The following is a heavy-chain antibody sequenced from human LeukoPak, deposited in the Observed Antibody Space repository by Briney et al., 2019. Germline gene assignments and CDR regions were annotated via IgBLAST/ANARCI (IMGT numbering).Heavy chain of an antibody. Sequence: ASVKVSCKASGFTFTSYGISWVRQAPGQGLEWMGWSSAHNGDTNYAQNIQGRVTMTTDTSTTTAYMELRSLRSDDTAVYYCAREGYCSGGSCYPGALDTWGQGTMVTVSS. CDR3: AREGYCSGGSCYPGALDT. D-gene: IGHD2-15*01. J-gene: IGHJ3*02. V-gene: IGHV1-18*01. CDR2: SSAHNGDT. CDR1: GFTFTSYG.